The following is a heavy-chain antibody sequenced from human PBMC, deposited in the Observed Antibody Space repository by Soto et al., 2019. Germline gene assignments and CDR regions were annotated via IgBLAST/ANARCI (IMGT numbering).Heavy chain of an antibody. V-gene: IGHV3-23*01. J-gene: IGHJ4*02. CDR1: RFTFSSYS. D-gene: IGHD3-22*01. Sequence: PGWSLRICCAASRFTFSSYSIYWVRQAPGKGLEWXSGXXGXGXXXYXXXSVKGRFTISRDNSKNTLYLLMSSLRAEDTAVYYCAKGSSGYYDTFDYWGPATLVTASS. CDR2: XXGXGXXX. CDR3: AKGSSGYYDTFDY.